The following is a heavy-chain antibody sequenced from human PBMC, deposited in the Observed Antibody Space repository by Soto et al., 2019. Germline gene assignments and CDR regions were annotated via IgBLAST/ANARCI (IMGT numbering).Heavy chain of an antibody. J-gene: IGHJ4*02. V-gene: IGHV1-3*01. CDR3: ARPKDYDDCLDL. CDR2: INAGNSDT. D-gene: IGHD3-22*01. CDR1: GYTFTSYA. Sequence: ASVKVSCKASGYTFTSYAIHWVRQAPGQRLEWMGWINAGNSDTKYSQKFQGRVTFTRDTSANTAYMELSSLISEDTAVYYCARPKDYDDCLDLWGQGTLVTVSS.